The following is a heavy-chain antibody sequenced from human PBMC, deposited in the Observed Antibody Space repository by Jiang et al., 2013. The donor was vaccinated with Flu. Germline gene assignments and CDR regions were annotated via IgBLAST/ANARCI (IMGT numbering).Heavy chain of an antibody. V-gene: IGHV4-38-2*02. D-gene: IGHD1-14*01. CDR2: IYHSGST. Sequence: PGLVKPSGTLSLTCTVSGYSISSGYYWGWIRQPPGKGLEWIGSIYHSGSTYYNPSLKSRVTISVDTSKNQFSLKLSSVTAADTAVYYCARARNIPSYFDYWGQGTLVTVSS. J-gene: IGHJ4*02. CDR3: ARARNIPSYFDY. CDR1: GYSISSGYY.